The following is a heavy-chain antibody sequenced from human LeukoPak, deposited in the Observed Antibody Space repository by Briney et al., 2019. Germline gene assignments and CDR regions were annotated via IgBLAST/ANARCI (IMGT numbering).Heavy chain of an antibody. Sequence: GGPLTLSCAPSGLIFSGYAVSWLRQATGKGLEWLSAICGTGGTYYADSVKGRFSISRDNSKNTLYLQMNSLRAEDTAVYYCSKSPGGWSNFYYWGQGALVTVSS. CDR3: SKSPGGWSNFYY. J-gene: IGHJ4*02. CDR2: ICGTGGT. D-gene: IGHD6-19*01. V-gene: IGHV3-23*01. CDR1: GLIFSGYA.